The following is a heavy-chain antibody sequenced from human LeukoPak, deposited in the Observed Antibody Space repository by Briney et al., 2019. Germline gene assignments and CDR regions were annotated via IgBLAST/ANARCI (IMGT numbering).Heavy chain of an antibody. CDR2: FDPEDGER. CDR3: ASGLPYQLLDY. D-gene: IGHD2-2*01. J-gene: IGHJ4*02. CDR1: GHTLTELS. Sequence: ASVKVSFKASGHTLTELSMHWVRQAPGKGLEWMGGFDPEDGERIYAQKFQGRVTMTEDTSTDTAYMELSSLRSEDTAVYYCASGLPYQLLDYWGQGTLVTVSS. V-gene: IGHV1-24*01.